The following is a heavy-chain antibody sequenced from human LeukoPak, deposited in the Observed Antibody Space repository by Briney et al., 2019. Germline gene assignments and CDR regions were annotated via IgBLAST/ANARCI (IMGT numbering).Heavy chain of an antibody. D-gene: IGHD3-16*02. J-gene: IGHJ6*03. V-gene: IGHV4-59*08. CDR3: ARHIGGGIEDMDV. CDR1: GGSIGTYY. CDR2: IYVTGN. Sequence: PSETLTLTCTVSGGSIGTYYWSWVRQSPGKGLEWIGYIYVTGNRYNPYLQSRVTISVDTSRNQFFLKMSSVTAADTAVYYCARHIGGGIEDMDVWGKGTKVTVSS.